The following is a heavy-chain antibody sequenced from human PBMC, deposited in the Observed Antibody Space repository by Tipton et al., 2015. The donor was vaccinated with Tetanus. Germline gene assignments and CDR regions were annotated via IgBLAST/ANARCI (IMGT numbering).Heavy chain of an antibody. D-gene: IGHD3-22*01. CDR3: AREGRYYDSSGYPIDS. J-gene: IGHJ4*02. V-gene: IGHV4-31*03. Sequence: TLSLTCTVSGGSISSGGYYWSWIRQHPGKGLEWIGYIYYSGSTYYNPSLKSRVTISVDTSKNQFSLKLSSVTAADTAVYYCAREGRYYDSSGYPIDSWGQGTLVTVSS. CDR1: GGSISSGGYY. CDR2: IYYSGST.